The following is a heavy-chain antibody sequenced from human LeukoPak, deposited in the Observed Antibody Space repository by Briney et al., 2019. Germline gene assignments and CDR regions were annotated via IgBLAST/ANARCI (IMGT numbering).Heavy chain of an antibody. CDR1: GGSISSGGYY. CDR2: IYYSGST. V-gene: IGHV4-31*03. CDR3: ARALGYCSSTSCHNFDY. J-gene: IGHJ4*02. Sequence: SQTLSLTCTVSGGSISSGGYYWSWLRQHPGKGLEWIGYIYYSGSTYYNPSLNSRVTISVDTSKNQFSLKLSSVTAADTAVYYCARALGYCSSTSCHNFDYWGQGTLVTVSS. D-gene: IGHD2-2*01.